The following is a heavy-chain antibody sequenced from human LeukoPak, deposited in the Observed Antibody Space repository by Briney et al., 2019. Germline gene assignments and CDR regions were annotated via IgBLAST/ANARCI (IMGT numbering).Heavy chain of an antibody. CDR2: IIPIFGTA. CDR1: GGTFSSYA. D-gene: IGHD2-2*01. CDR3: ASAEYQLQIYYYYYGMDV. V-gene: IGHV1-69*13. Sequence: SVNVSCKASGGTFSSYAISWVRQAPGQGLEWMGGIIPIFGTANYAQKFQGRVTITADESTSTAYMELSSLRSEDTAVYYCASAEYQLQIYYYYYGMDVWGQGTTVTVSS. J-gene: IGHJ6*02.